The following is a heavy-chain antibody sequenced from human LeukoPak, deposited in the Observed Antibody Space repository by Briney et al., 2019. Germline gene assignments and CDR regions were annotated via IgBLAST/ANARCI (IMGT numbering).Heavy chain of an antibody. CDR2: INPNSGGT. V-gene: IGHV1-2*02. J-gene: IGHJ3*02. D-gene: IGHD3-22*01. Sequence: ASVKVSCKASGYTFTGYYMHWVRQAPGQRLEWMGWINPNSGGTNYAQKFQGRVTMTRDTSISTAYMELSRLRSDDTAVYYCARDYYDSSGYYPDAFDIWGQGTMVTVSS. CDR1: GYTFTGYY. CDR3: ARDYYDSSGYYPDAFDI.